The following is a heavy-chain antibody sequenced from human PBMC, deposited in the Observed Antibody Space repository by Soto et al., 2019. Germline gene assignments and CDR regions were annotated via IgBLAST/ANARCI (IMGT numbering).Heavy chain of an antibody. CDR2: IKEDGSDK. J-gene: IGHJ6*03. D-gene: IGHD2-2*01. V-gene: IGHV3-7*05. CDR1: GFTFSSHW. Sequence: GGSLRLSCAASGFTFSSHWMTWVRQAPGKGLEWVANIKEDGSDKYYVDSVKGRVTMTRNTSISTAYMELSSLRSEDTAVYYRARGPRVVVVPAESGYYYYMDVWGKGTTVTVSS. CDR3: ARGPRVVVVPAESGYYYYMDV.